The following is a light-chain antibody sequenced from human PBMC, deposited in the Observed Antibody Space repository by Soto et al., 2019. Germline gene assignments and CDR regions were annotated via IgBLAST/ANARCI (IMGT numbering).Light chain of an antibody. J-gene: IGLJ2*01. V-gene: IGLV2-14*01. Sequence: SARTQPASVSGSPGQSITISCSGTSSDVGAYDHVSWYQQYPGKAPKFIIFEISNRPSGISSRFSGSRSGNTASLTISRLQAEDEAYYYCSSYTSRDTVIFGGGTKVTVL. CDR2: EIS. CDR1: SSDVGAYDH. CDR3: SSYTSRDTVI.